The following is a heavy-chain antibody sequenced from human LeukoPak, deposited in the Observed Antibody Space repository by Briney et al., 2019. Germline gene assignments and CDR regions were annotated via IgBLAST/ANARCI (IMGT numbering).Heavy chain of an antibody. CDR2: IYYSGST. D-gene: IGHD4-17*01. CDR1: GGSISNYY. Sequence: SETLSLTCTVSGGSISNYYWSWIRQPPGKGLEWIGYIYYSGSTNYNPSLKSRVIISVDTSKDQFSLKLGSVAAADTAVYYCARDYGDNFDYWGQGTLVTVSS. J-gene: IGHJ4*02. CDR3: ARDYGDNFDY. V-gene: IGHV4-59*01.